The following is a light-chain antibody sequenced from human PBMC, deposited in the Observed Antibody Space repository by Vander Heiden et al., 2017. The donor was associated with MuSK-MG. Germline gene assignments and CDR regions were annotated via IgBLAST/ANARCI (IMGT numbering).Light chain of an antibody. Sequence: SYVLTQPPSVSVAPGQTARITCGGNKSGSKSVHWYQQKPGQAPVLVVYDDSDRRSGIAERFSGSNSGSTATLTISRVEAGDEADYYCQVWDSTSDLGVFGTGTKVTVL. J-gene: IGLJ1*01. V-gene: IGLV3-21*02. CDR2: DDS. CDR3: QVWDSTSDLGV. CDR1: KSGSKS.